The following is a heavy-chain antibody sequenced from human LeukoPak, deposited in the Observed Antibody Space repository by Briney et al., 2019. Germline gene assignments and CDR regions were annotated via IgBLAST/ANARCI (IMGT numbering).Heavy chain of an antibody. CDR3: AREGSIAARGYGYYYYYMDV. D-gene: IGHD6-6*01. Sequence: PGGSLRLSCAASGFTFSSYSMNWVRQAPGKGLEWVSYISSSSSTIYYADSVKGRFTISRDNAKNSLYLQMNSLRAEDTAVYYCAREGSIAARGYGYYYYYMDVWGKGTTVTVSS. CDR2: ISSSSSTI. V-gene: IGHV3-48*01. CDR1: GFTFSSYS. J-gene: IGHJ6*03.